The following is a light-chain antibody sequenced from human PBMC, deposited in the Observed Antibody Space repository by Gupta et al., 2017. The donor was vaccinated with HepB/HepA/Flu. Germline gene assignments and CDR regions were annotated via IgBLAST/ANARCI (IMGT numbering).Light chain of an antibody. Sequence: EIVMRQSPATLSVYPGERATLACRASQIVYHSVAWYRHKPGQAPRLLIYATNTRANGIPARFSGSGSGTDFTLTISSLQSEDFAFYYCQQYNNWPRTFGQGTKVEIK. J-gene: IGKJ1*01. CDR2: ATN. CDR3: QQYNNWPRT. CDR1: QIVYHS. V-gene: IGKV3-15*01.